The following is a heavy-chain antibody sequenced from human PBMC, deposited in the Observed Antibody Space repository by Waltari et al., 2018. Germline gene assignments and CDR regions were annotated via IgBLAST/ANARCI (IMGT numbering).Heavy chain of an antibody. D-gene: IGHD6-13*01. CDR2: IRYDGSNK. CDR1: GFTFSSYG. V-gene: IGHV3-30*02. Sequence: QVQLVESGGGVVQPGGYLRLSCAASGFTFSSYGMHWVRQAPGKGLEWVAFIRYDGSNKYYADSVKGRFTISRDNSKNTLYLQMNSLRAEDTAVYYCAILSRIAAADYMDVWGKGTTVTVSS. J-gene: IGHJ6*03. CDR3: AILSRIAAADYMDV.